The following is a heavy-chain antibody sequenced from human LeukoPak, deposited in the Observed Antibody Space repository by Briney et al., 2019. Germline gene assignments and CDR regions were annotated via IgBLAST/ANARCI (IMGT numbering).Heavy chain of an antibody. J-gene: IGHJ4*02. D-gene: IGHD3-22*01. CDR3: AKEGESYYDSSGSPYYFDY. CDR1: GFTFSSYA. V-gene: IGHV3-30*04. Sequence: GSLRLSCAASGFTFSSYAIHWVRQAPGKGLEWVAVISFDGTDAFYADSVKGRFTISRDNSKNTLYLQMNSLRAEDTAVYYCAKEGESYYDSSGSPYYFDYWGQGTLVTVSS. CDR2: ISFDGTDA.